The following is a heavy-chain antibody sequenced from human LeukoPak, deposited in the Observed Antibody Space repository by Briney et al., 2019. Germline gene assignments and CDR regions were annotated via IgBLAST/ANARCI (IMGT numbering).Heavy chain of an antibody. CDR2: IYYSGST. V-gene: IGHV4-59*01. D-gene: IGHD1-7*01. Sequence: PSETLSLTCTVSGGSISSYYWSWIRQPPGKGLEWIGYIYYSGSTNYNPSLKSRVTISVDTSKNQFSLKLSSVTAADTAVYYCARHRYNWNYRMGYYYYMDVWGKGTTVTVSS. J-gene: IGHJ6*03. CDR3: ARHRYNWNYRMGYYYYMDV. CDR1: GGSISSYY.